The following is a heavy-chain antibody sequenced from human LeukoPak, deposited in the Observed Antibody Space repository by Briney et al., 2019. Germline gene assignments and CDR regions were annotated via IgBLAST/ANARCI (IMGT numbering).Heavy chain of an antibody. J-gene: IGHJ4*02. D-gene: IGHD4-17*01. V-gene: IGHV1-2*02. CDR1: GYTFTGYY. CDR3: AREPDYGDFTLPDY. CDR2: INPNSGGT. Sequence: GASVKVSCKASGYTFTGYYIHWVRQAPGQGLEWMGRINPNSGGTSYAQTFQGRVSVTRDTSITTAYMELSRLRSADTAVYYCAREPDYGDFTLPDYWGQGTLVTVSS.